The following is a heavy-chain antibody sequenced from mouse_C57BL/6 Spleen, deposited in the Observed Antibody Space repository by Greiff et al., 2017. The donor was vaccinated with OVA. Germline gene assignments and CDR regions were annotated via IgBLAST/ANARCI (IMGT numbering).Heavy chain of an antibody. J-gene: IGHJ2*01. CDR2: FCHGSGSI. D-gene: IGHD2-5*01. Sequence: QVQLEESGAGLVKPGASVKLSCKASGYTFTEYTIPWVKQRSGKGLEWIGWFCHGSGSIKYNEKFKDRATSTADKSSSTVYMELSRLTSEDSAVYFCARQYSNSLYYFDYWGQGTTLTVSS. CDR1: GYTFTEYT. V-gene: IGHV1-62-2*01. CDR3: ARQYSNSLYYFDY.